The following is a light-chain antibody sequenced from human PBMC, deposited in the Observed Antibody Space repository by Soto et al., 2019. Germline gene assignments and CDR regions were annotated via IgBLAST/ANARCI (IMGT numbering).Light chain of an antibody. Sequence: DIQMTQSPSSVSASVGDRVTITCRASQGISSWLAWYQQKPGKAPKLLIYAAARLQSGVPSRFSGSGSGRDFTLTISSLQPEDFANYYCLQSDSFPHTFGQGTKLEIK. J-gene: IGKJ2*01. CDR1: QGISSW. V-gene: IGKV1-12*01. CDR2: AAA. CDR3: LQSDSFPHT.